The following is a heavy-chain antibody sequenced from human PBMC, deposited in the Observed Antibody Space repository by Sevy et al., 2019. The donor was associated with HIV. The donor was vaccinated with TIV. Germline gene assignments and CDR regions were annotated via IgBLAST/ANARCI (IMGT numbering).Heavy chain of an antibody. D-gene: IGHD6-19*01. J-gene: IGHJ5*02. Sequence: ASVKVSCKASGYTFTTYGITWVRQAPGQGLEWMGWISTYNSMINYAQKFQGRVTMTTDTSTSTAYMEQRSLGSADTAVYYCARSTQVAGRSNWFDPWGQGTLVTVSS. V-gene: IGHV1-18*01. CDR2: ISTYNSMI. CDR1: GYTFTTYG. CDR3: ARSTQVAGRSNWFDP.